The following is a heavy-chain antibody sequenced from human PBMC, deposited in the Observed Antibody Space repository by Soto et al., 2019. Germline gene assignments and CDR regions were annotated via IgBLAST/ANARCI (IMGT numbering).Heavy chain of an antibody. CDR1: FGGHG. Sequence: FGGHGRHWVSKNKAKGLEWVAVIWYDGSNKYYADSVKGRFTISRDNSKNTLYLQMNSLRAEDTAVYYCARPTYYYDSSGPPAYWGQGTLVTVSS. CDR3: ARPTYYYDSSGPPAY. J-gene: IGHJ4*02. V-gene: IGHV3-33*01. CDR2: IWYDGSNK. D-gene: IGHD3-22*01.